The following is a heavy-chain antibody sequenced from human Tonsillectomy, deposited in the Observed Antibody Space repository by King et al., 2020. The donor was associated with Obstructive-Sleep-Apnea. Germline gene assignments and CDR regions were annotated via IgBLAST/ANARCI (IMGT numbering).Heavy chain of an antibody. Sequence: HVQLVESGGGVVQPGTSLRLSCAASGFSFSTRDIHWVRQAPGKGREWVALISWNERDKYYADSVKGRFTISRDNSKNTLYLEMNGLRAEDMAAYYCAKGEWSSRSIDYWGQGTLVTVSS. CDR2: ISWNERDK. V-gene: IGHV3-30*18. J-gene: IGHJ4*02. CDR1: GFSFSTRD. D-gene: IGHD6-13*01. CDR3: AKGEWSSRSIDY.